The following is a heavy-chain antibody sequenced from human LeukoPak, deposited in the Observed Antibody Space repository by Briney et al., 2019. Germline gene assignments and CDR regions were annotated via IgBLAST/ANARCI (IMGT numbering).Heavy chain of an antibody. D-gene: IGHD7-27*01. J-gene: IGHJ4*02. CDR3: ASSANWGSH. CDR1: GFTFSSYS. CDR2: ISSSSSTI. V-gene: IGHV3-48*01. Sequence: GGSLRLSCAASGFTFSSYSMNWVRQAPGKGLEWVSYISSSSSTIYYADSVKGRFTLSRDNSKNTLYLQMNSLRPDDTAVYYCASSANWGSHWGQGTLVTVSS.